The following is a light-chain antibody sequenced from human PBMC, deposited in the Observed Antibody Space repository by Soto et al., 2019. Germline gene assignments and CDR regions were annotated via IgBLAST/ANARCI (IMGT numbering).Light chain of an antibody. J-gene: IGLJ2*01. CDR3: QSYDTRLSVV. Sequence: QSVLTQPPSVSGAPGQRVTISCTGSSSNIGAGYDVHWYQQLPGTAPKLLIYANSNRPSGVPDLFSGSKSGTSASLAITGLQAEDEADYYCQSYDTRLSVVFGGGTKLTVL. CDR2: ANS. CDR1: SSNIGAGYD. V-gene: IGLV1-40*01.